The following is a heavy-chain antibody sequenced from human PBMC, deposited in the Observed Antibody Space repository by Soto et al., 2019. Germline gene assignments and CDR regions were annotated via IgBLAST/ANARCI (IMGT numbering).Heavy chain of an antibody. CDR3: ARESPRYYGSGSYSPSGYGMDV. CDR1: GYSFTGYY. D-gene: IGHD3-10*01. J-gene: IGHJ6*02. V-gene: IGHV1-8*02. CDR2: MNPNSGNT. Sequence: ASVKVSCKASGYSFTGYYTHWVRQATGQGLEWMGWMNPNSGNTGYAQKFQGRVTMTRNTSISTAYMELSSLRSEDTAVYYCARESPRYYGSGSYSPSGYGMDVWGQGTTVTVSS.